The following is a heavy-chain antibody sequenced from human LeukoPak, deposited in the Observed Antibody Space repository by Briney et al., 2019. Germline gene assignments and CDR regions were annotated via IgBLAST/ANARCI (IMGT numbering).Heavy chain of an antibody. CDR2: ISGSGGSGST. V-gene: IGHV3-23*01. J-gene: IGHJ4*02. Sequence: GGSLRLSCAASGFTFSSYAMSWVRQAPGKGLEWVSTISGSGGSGSTYYADSVKGRFTISRDNSKNTLYLQMNSLRVEDTAVYYCAKSGLNRFDYWGQGTLVTVPS. CDR3: AKSGLNRFDY. D-gene: IGHD2-15*01. CDR1: GFTFSSYA.